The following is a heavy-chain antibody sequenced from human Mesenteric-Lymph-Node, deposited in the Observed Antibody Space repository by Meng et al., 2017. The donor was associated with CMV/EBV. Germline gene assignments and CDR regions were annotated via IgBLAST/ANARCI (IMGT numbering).Heavy chain of an antibody. Sequence: GESLKISCTASGFTFTSYSINWVRQAPGKGLEWLSYISGSSTYIYHADSVKGRFTISRDNAKNSLYLQMNSLRAEDTAVYYCAPGGGNFDYWGQGTLVTVSS. V-gene: IGHV3-21*01. J-gene: IGHJ4*02. D-gene: IGHD1-26*01. CDR1: GFTFTSYS. CDR2: ISGSSTYI. CDR3: APGGGNFDY.